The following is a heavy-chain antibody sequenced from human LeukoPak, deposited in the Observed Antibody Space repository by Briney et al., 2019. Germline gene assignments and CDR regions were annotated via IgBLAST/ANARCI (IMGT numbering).Heavy chain of an antibody. J-gene: IGHJ4*02. Sequence: SVKVSCKASGGTFSSYAISWVRQAPGQGLEWMGRIIPILGIANYAQKFQGRVTITADKSTSTAYMELSSLRSEDTAVYYCARVRYSYGCPLFDYWGQGTLVTVS. V-gene: IGHV1-69*04. CDR2: IIPILGIA. D-gene: IGHD5-18*01. CDR3: ARVRYSYGCPLFDY. CDR1: GGTFSSYA.